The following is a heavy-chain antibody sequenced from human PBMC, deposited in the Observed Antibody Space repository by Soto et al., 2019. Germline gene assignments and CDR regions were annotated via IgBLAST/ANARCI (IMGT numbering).Heavy chain of an antibody. Sequence: EVQLLESGGGLVQPGGSLRLSCAASGFTFRSYAMSWVRKAPGMGLELVSGIIGSGGSTYYADSVKGRFTISRDNSENTLYLQMNSLIAEDTAVYYCAKAFDMGATQLGPFDYWGQGKLVNVYS. J-gene: IGHJ4*02. D-gene: IGHD1-26*01. CDR3: AKAFDMGATQLGPFDY. V-gene: IGHV3-23*01. CDR1: GFTFRSYA. CDR2: IIGSGGST.